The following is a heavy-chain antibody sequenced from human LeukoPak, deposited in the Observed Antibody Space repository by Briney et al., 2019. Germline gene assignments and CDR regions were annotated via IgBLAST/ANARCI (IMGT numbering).Heavy chain of an antibody. CDR1: GFTFSSYA. V-gene: IGHV3-21*01. D-gene: IGHD3-22*01. Sequence: GGSLRLSCAASGFTFSSYAMSWVRQGPGKGLEWVSSITSSSASMYYADSVKGRFTISRDNAKNSLYLQMNSLRAEDTAVYYCAREEDYIDSSGYYLSAFDMWGQGTMVTVSS. CDR3: AREEDYIDSSGYYLSAFDM. J-gene: IGHJ3*02. CDR2: ITSSSASM.